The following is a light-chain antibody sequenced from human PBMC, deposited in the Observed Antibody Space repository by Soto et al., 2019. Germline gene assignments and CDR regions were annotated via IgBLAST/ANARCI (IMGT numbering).Light chain of an antibody. V-gene: IGKV1-5*01. CDR3: EMYNSYSWT. CDR2: DAS. Sequence: DIQMTQSPSTLSASVGDRVTITCRASQSISSWLAWYQQKPGKAPKLLIYDASSLESGVPSRFSGSGSGTEFTLTISSLQSDDIATYYCEMYNSYSWTFGQGTKVEIK. J-gene: IGKJ1*01. CDR1: QSISSW.